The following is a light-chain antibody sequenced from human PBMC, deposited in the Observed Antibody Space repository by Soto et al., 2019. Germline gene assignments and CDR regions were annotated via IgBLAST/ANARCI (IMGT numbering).Light chain of an antibody. V-gene: IGKV1-39*01. CDR1: QSISSY. CDR2: AAS. J-gene: IGKJ3*01. Sequence: DIQMTQSPSSLSASVGDRVTITCRASQSISSYLNWYQQKPGKAPKLLIYAASSLQSGVPSRFSDSGSGTDFTLTISSLQPEDFATYYCQQSYSTSQFTFGPGTKVDIK. CDR3: QQSYSTSQFT.